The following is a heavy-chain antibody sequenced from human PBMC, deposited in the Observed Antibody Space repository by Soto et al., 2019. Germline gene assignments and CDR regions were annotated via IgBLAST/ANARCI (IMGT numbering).Heavy chain of an antibody. Sequence: QVQLVQSGAEVKKPGASVKVSCKASGYTFTSYGISWVRQAPGQGLEWMGWISAYNCNTNYAQKLQGRVTMTTDTSTSTAYMELRSLRSDDTAVYYCARSVEGYCSSTSCYVVLYYWGQGTLVTVSS. CDR3: ARSVEGYCSSTSCYVVLYY. D-gene: IGHD2-2*01. CDR2: ISAYNCNT. J-gene: IGHJ4*02. V-gene: IGHV1-18*01. CDR1: GYTFTSYG.